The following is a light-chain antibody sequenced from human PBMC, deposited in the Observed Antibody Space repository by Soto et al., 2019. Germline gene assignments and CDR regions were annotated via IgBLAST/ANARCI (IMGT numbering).Light chain of an antibody. CDR3: QKYNSAPWT. Sequence: DIQMTQSPSSLSASVGDRVTITCRASQGISNYLAWYQQKPGKVPKLLIFAASTLQSGDPSRFSGSGSGTDFTLTISSLQPKDVATYYCQKYNSAPWTVGQGTKVEIK. V-gene: IGKV1-27*01. CDR2: AAS. CDR1: QGISNY. J-gene: IGKJ1*01.